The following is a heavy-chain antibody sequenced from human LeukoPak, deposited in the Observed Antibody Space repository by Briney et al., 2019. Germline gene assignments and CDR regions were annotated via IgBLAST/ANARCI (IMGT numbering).Heavy chain of an antibody. CDR3: ARDDCSSISCYHNWFDP. CDR2: KKQDGSEK. D-gene: IGHD2-2*01. V-gene: IGHV3-7*01. CDR1: GFTFSSYW. Sequence: QPGGSLRLSCAASGFTFSSYWMSWVRQAPGKGLEWVANKKQDGSEKYYVDSVKGRFTISRDNAKNSLYLQMNSLRAEDTAVYYCARDDCSSISCYHNWFDPWGQGTLVTVSS. J-gene: IGHJ5*02.